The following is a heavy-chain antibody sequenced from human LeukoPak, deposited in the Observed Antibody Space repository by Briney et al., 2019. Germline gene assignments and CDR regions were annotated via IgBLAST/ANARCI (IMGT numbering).Heavy chain of an antibody. D-gene: IGHD5-24*01. CDR2: INHSGST. V-gene: IGHV4-34*01. Sequence: SETLSLTCAVYGGSFSGYYWSWIRQPPGKGLEWIGEINHSGSTNYNPSLKSRVAISVDTSKNQFSLKLSSVTAADTAVYYCARGSRWLQQTLDYWGQGTLVTVSS. CDR1: GGSFSGYY. J-gene: IGHJ4*02. CDR3: ARGSRWLQQTLDY.